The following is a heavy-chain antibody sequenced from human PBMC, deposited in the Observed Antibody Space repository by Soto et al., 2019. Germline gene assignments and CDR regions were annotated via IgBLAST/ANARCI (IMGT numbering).Heavy chain of an antibody. CDR2: ISYDGSNK. V-gene: IGHV3-30*18. CDR1: GFTFSSYG. Sequence: QVQLVESGGGVVQPGRSLSLSCAASGFTFSSYGMHCVRQAPGKGLEWVAVISYDGSNKYYADSVKGRFTISRDNSKNTLYLPRTSLRAEDTAVYYCAKGGYQFLEWLTYYYWGEGTLVTVSS. CDR3: AKGGYQFLEWLTYYY. J-gene: IGHJ4*02. D-gene: IGHD3-3*01.